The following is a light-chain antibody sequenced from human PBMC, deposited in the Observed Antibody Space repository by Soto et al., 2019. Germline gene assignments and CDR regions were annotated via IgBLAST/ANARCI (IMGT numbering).Light chain of an antibody. CDR2: AAS. CDR1: QGIGND. J-gene: IGKJ1*01. V-gene: IGKV1-6*01. CDR3: LPDYNYPRT. Sequence: AIQMTQSPSSLSASVGDRVTITCRASQGIGNDLGWYQQKPGKAPKLLIYAASTLQSGVPSRFSGGGSGTYFILTISSLQPEVFANYYCLPDYNYPRTFGQGTKVEIK.